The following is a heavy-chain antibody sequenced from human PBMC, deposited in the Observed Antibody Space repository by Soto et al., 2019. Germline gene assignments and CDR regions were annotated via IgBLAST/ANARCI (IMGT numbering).Heavy chain of an antibody. J-gene: IGHJ4*02. D-gene: IGHD3-22*01. CDR1: GFTFSDYS. CDR3: ARSTDYYDSSGLYSDFDY. V-gene: IGHV3-21*01. Sequence: LRLSCAASGFTFSDYSMNWVRQAPGKGLEWVSSISTSGGYIYYADSVKGRFTVSRDNVRNSLFLQMNGLRADDTAVYYCARSTDYYDSSGLYSDFDYWGQGTLVTVSS. CDR2: ISTSGGYI.